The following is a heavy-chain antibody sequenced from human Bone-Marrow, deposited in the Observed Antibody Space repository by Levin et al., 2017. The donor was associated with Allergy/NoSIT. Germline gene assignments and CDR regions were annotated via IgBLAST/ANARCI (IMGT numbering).Heavy chain of an antibody. CDR1: GFTFSDYG. D-gene: IGHD2-2*03. J-gene: IGHJ6*02. CDR2: ISYDGNNK. CDR3: ARDLDVVVPSVPYYGMDV. Sequence: SGESLKISCAASGFTFSDYGMHWVRQAPGKGLEWVAVISYDGNNKFYAESVKGRFAVSRDNSKNSLNLQMSSLRADDTAVYYCARDLDVVVPSVPYYGMDVWGQGTTVTVSS. V-gene: IGHV3-30*13.